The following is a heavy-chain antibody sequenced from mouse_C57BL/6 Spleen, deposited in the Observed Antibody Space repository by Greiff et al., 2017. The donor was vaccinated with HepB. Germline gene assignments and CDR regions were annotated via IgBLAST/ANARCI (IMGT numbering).Heavy chain of an antibody. J-gene: IGHJ4*01. CDR1: GFTFSDYG. CDR2: ISSGSSTI. D-gene: IGHD1-1*01. CDR3: ARFLRACAMDY. Sequence: DVKLVESGGGLVKPGGSLKLSCAASGFTFSDYGMHWVRQAPGKGLEWVAYISSGSSTIYYADTVKGRFTISRDNAKNTLFLQMTSLRSEDPAMYYCARFLRACAMDYWGQGTSVTVSS. V-gene: IGHV5-17*01.